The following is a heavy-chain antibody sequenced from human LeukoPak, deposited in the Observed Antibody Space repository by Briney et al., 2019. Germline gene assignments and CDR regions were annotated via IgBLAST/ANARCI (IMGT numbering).Heavy chain of an antibody. CDR1: GYRFSNYW. CDR2: IYPTDSDT. V-gene: IGHV5-51*01. J-gene: IGHJ4*02. CDR3: ARQTATTTFDY. Sequence: PGASLKISCKGSGYRFSNYWITWVRPMPGKGLEWMGIIYPTDSDTKYSPSFQGQVTISADKSITTAYLKWSSLQASDTAMYYCARQTATTTFDYWGQGTLVTVSS. D-gene: IGHD1/OR15-1a*01.